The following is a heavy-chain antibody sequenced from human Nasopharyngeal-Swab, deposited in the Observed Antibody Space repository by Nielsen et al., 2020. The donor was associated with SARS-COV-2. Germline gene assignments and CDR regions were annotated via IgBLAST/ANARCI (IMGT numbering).Heavy chain of an antibody. CDR1: GYTFTSYY. J-gene: IGHJ4*02. V-gene: IGHV1-46*01. CDR3: ARAEMRTTVTTYWNY. CDR2: INPSGGST. Sequence: ASVKVSCKASGYTFTSYYMHWVRQAPGQGLEWVGIINPSGGSTSYAQKFQGRVTITRDTSTSTVYMELSSLGSEDPAVYYCARAEMRTTVTTYWNYWGQGTLVTVSS. D-gene: IGHD4-17*01.